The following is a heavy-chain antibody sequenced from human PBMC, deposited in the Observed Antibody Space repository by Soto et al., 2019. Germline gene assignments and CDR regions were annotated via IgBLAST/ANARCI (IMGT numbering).Heavy chain of an antibody. CDR2: INPNSGGT. Sequence: ASVKVSCKASGYTFTGYYMHWVRQAPGQGLEWMGWINPNSGGTNYAQKFQGWVTMTRDTSISTAYMELSRLRSDDTAVYYCARSGIAVAGNLWFGPWGQGTLVTVSS. D-gene: IGHD6-19*01. V-gene: IGHV1-2*04. CDR1: GYTFTGYY. CDR3: ARSGIAVAGNLWFGP. J-gene: IGHJ5*02.